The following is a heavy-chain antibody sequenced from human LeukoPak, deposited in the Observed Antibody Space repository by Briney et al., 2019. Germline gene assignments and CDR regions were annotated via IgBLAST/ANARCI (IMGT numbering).Heavy chain of an antibody. D-gene: IGHD3-16*02. CDR2: IYYSGST. CDR1: GGSISSGGYY. J-gene: IGHJ3*02. CDR3: ARLTTGAMITFGGVIEILSPLFDI. V-gene: IGHV4-31*03. Sequence: SETLSLTCTVSGGSISSGGYYWSWIRQHPGKGLEWIGYIYYSGSTYYNPSLKSRVTISVDTSKNQFSLKLSSVTAADTAVYYCARLTTGAMITFGGVIEILSPLFDIWGQGTMVTVSS.